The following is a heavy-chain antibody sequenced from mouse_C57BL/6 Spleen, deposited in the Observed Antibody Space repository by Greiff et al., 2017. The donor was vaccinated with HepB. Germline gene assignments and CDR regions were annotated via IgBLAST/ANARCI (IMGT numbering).Heavy chain of an antibody. CDR3: ARRSGSSPWYFDV. J-gene: IGHJ1*03. Sequence: VQLQQPGAELVKPGASVKMSCKASGYTFTSYWITWVKHRPGQGLEWIGDIYPGSGSTNYNEKFKSKATLTVDTSSSTAYMQLSSLTSEDSAVYYCARRSGSSPWYFDVWGTGTTVTVSS. D-gene: IGHD1-1*01. V-gene: IGHV1-55*01. CDR1: GYTFTSYW. CDR2: IYPGSGST.